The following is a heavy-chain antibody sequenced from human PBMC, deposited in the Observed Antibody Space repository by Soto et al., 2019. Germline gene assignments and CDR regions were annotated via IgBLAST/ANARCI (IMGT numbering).Heavy chain of an antibody. Sequence: QVQLVQSGAEVKKPGASVKVSCKASGYTFTSGGITWVRQAPGQGLEWMGWISPYDGNTNYTQKLQGRVTMTTDTSTSTAYMELRSLRPDDTAVYYCARDTSIEMASNQDYWGQGTLVTVSS. CDR3: ARDTSIEMASNQDY. V-gene: IGHV1-18*04. CDR1: GYTFTSGG. D-gene: IGHD5-12*01. CDR2: ISPYDGNT. J-gene: IGHJ4*02.